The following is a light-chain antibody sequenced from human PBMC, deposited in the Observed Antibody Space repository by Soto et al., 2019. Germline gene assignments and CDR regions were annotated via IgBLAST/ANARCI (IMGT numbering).Light chain of an antibody. Sequence: AIQMCQSPSSLSASVGDRVMMHRLPSQAIKNDVGWYQQKPGNAPKLLIYTASTLQSGVPSRFSGSGSGADFTLTIRSLQTEDSATYSSIHDYSYPRTVGKGTKVDIK. CDR1: QAIKND. CDR2: TAS. CDR3: IHDYSYPRT. V-gene: IGKV1-6*01. J-gene: IGKJ1*01.